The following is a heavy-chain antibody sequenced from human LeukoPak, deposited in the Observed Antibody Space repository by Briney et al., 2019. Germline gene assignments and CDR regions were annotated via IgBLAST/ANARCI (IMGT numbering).Heavy chain of an antibody. CDR1: GGSISSGDYY. CDR2: IYYSGST. CDR3: ARYCSGGSCYSGDAFDI. D-gene: IGHD2-15*01. J-gene: IGHJ3*02. Sequence: SETLSLTCTVSGGSISSGDYYWSWIRQPPGKGLEWIGYIYYSGSTYYNPSLKSRVTIPVDTSKNQFSLKLSSVTAADTAVYYCARYCSGGSCYSGDAFDIWGQGTMVTVSS. V-gene: IGHV4-30-4*01.